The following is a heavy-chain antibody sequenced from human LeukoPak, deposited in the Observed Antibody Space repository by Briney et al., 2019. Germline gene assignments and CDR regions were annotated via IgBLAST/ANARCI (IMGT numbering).Heavy chain of an antibody. CDR1: GFTFSSYG. Sequence: GRSLRLSCVVSGFTFSSYGMHWLRQAPGKGLEWVAVIWYDGSKMFYGDSVKGRFPVSRDDSKNTLYLQMSSLRAEDTAVYYCTRDGGSGIDYWGQGTLVTVSS. D-gene: IGHD3-16*01. CDR3: TRDGGSGIDY. V-gene: IGHV3-33*01. J-gene: IGHJ4*02. CDR2: IWYDGSKM.